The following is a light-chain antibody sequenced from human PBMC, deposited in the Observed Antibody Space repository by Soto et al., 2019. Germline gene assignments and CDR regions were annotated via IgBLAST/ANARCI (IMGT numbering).Light chain of an antibody. Sequence: EIVMTQSPATLSVSPGERATLSCRASQSVSSYLAWYQQKPGQAPRLLIYGASTRATGIPARFSGSGSGTEFTLTISSLQSEYFAVYYCQQYDNWPSITFGQGTRLEIK. V-gene: IGKV3-15*01. CDR1: QSVSSY. CDR2: GAS. CDR3: QQYDNWPSIT. J-gene: IGKJ5*01.